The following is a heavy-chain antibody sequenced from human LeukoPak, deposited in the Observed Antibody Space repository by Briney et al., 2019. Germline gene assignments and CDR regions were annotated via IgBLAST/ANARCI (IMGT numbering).Heavy chain of an antibody. D-gene: IGHD6-19*01. CDR1: GGTFSSYA. V-gene: IGHV1-69*04. J-gene: IGHJ4*02. CDR2: IIPILGIA. Sequence: SVKFSCKASGGTFSSYAISWVRQAPGQGLEWMGRIIPILGIANYAQKFQGRVTITADKSTSTAYMELSSLRSEDTAVYYCARLRIAVAGTGFDYWGQGTLVTVSS. CDR3: ARLRIAVAGTGFDY.